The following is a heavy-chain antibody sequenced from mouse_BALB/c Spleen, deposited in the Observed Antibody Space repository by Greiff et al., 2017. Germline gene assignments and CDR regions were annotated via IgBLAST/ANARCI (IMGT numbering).Heavy chain of an antibody. Sequence: EVKVVESGGGLVKPGGSLKLSCAASGFTFSDYYMYWVRQTPEKRLEWVATISDGGSYTYYPDSVKGRFTISRDNAKNNLYLQMSSLKSEDTAMYYCARDPYGNYSAWFAYWGQGTLVTVSA. J-gene: IGHJ3*01. CDR1: GFTFSDYY. CDR3: ARDPYGNYSAWFAY. CDR2: ISDGGSYT. D-gene: IGHD2-1*01. V-gene: IGHV5-4*02.